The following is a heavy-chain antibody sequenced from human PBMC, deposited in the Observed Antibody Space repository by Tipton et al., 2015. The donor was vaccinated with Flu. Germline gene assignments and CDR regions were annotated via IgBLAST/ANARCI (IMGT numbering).Heavy chain of an antibody. Sequence: QLVQSGAEVKKPGESLKISCKGSGYSFTSYWIGWVRQMPGKGLELMGIIYPGDSDSRYSPSFQDQVTISVDKSIGTAYLQWRSLKASDTAMYYCAREAGYYDTSGHGGEWAFDIWGQGTMVTVSS. J-gene: IGHJ3*02. CDR2: IYPGDSDS. CDR1: GYSFTSYW. CDR3: AREAGYYDTSGHGGEWAFDI. V-gene: IGHV5-51*01. D-gene: IGHD3-22*01.